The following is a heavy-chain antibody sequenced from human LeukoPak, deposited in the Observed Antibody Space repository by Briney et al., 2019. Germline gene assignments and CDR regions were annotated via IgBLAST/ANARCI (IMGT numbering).Heavy chain of an antibody. CDR2: ISTDGSST. J-gene: IGHJ4*02. Sequence: GGSLRLSCAASGFSFSSYGMHWVRQAPGEGLLWVSRISTDGSSTSYADSVKGRFTISRDNAKNTLYLQMNSLRDEDTDVYYCERDSGRDYYFDYWGQGTLVTVSS. V-gene: IGHV3-74*01. CDR1: GFSFSSYG. D-gene: IGHD1-26*01. CDR3: ERDSGRDYYFDY.